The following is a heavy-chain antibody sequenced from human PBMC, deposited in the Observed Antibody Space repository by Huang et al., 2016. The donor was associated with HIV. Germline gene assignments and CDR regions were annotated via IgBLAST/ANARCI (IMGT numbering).Heavy chain of an antibody. Sequence: EVQLVQSGAEVKKPGESLKISCKGSGFSFTNYWIGWVRQMPGKGLEWVGISYPGDSDTTYSPSFRGQVTISADKSINTAYLQWNSLKASDSAMYYCARPLLGYSNGYYFDYWGQGTLVTVSS. CDR1: GFSFTNYW. D-gene: IGHD5-18*01. CDR3: ARPLLGYSNGYYFDY. J-gene: IGHJ4*02. V-gene: IGHV5-51*03. CDR2: SYPGDSDT.